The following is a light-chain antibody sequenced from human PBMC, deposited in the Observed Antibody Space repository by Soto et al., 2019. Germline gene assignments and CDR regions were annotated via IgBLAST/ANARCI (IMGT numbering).Light chain of an antibody. CDR1: QSVSTN. J-gene: IGKJ1*01. Sequence: EIAMPQSPATLSVSPGERATLSCRASQSVSTNLAWYQQKPGQAPRLLIYGASTRATGIPARFSGIGSGTEYTLTISSLQSEDFAVYYCQHYNNWPPWTFGQGTKVDI. CDR3: QHYNNWPPWT. V-gene: IGKV3-15*01. CDR2: GAS.